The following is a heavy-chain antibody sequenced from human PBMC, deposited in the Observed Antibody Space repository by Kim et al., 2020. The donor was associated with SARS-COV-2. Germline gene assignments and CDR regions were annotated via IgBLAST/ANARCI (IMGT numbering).Heavy chain of an antibody. V-gene: IGHV4-39*01. CDR3: AASPGFTNTHTALFDS. CDR1: GASISSSLYS. CDR2: VSFTGVF. J-gene: IGHJ4*01. Sequence: SETLSLTCTVSGASISSSLYSWAWIRQPPGKGLEWIGRVSFTGVFYYKPSLKSRVSTSVDSSMNQFSLKLTSVTAADTAVHYCAASPGFTNTHTALFDS. D-gene: IGHD2-2*01.